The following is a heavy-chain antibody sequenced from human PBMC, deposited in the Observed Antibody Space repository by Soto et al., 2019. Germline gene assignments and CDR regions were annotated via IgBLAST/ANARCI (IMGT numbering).Heavy chain of an antibody. CDR1: GGSISSGGYY. D-gene: IGHD5-18*01. V-gene: IGHV4-31*03. Sequence: SETLSLTCTVSGGSISSGGYYWSWIRQHPGKGLEWIGYIYYSGSTYYNPSLKSRVTISVDTSKNQFSLKLSSVTVADTAVYYCARDSDTAMVTGAFDIWGQGTMVTVSS. J-gene: IGHJ3*02. CDR3: ARDSDTAMVTGAFDI. CDR2: IYYSGST.